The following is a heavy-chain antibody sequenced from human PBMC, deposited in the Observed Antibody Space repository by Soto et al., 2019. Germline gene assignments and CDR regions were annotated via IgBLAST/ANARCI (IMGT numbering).Heavy chain of an antibody. CDR3: ARCGDYGDYYYYGMDV. V-gene: IGHV3-48*03. D-gene: IGHD4-17*01. Sequence: VGSLRLSCAASGFTFSSYEMNWVRQAPGKGLEWVSYISSSGSTIYYADSVKGRFTISRDNAKNSLYLQMNSLRAEDTAVYYCARCGDYGDYYYYGMDVWGQGTTVTVSS. CDR1: GFTFSSYE. J-gene: IGHJ6*02. CDR2: ISSSGSTI.